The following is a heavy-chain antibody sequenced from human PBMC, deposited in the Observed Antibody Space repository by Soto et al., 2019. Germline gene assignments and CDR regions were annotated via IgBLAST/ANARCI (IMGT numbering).Heavy chain of an antibody. D-gene: IGHD6-19*01. CDR3: ARDRGSSGWYDAFDI. Sequence: QVQLVESGGGVVQPGRSLRLSCAASGFTFSSYGMHWVRQAPGKGLEWVAVISYDGRNKYYADSVKCRFTISRDNSKNTLNLQMNSLRAEDTAVYYCARDRGSSGWYDAFDIWGQGTMVTVSS. V-gene: IGHV3-30*03. CDR2: ISYDGRNK. J-gene: IGHJ3*02. CDR1: GFTFSSYG.